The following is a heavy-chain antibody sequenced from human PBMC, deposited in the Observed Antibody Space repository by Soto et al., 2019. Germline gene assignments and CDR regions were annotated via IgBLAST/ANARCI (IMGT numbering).Heavy chain of an antibody. Sequence: QITLKESGPPLVKPTQTLTLTCTFSGFSLSTSGVGVGWIRQPPGKALEWLALIYWDDDKRYSPSLKSRLTITKDTSKNQVVLTMTNMDPVDTATYYCAHRYYDSSGDQFDYWGQGTLVTVSS. V-gene: IGHV2-5*02. D-gene: IGHD3-22*01. CDR2: IYWDDDK. CDR1: GFSLSTSGVG. J-gene: IGHJ4*02. CDR3: AHRYYDSSGDQFDY.